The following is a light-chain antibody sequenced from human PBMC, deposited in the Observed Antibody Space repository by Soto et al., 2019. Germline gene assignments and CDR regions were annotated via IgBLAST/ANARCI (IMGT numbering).Light chain of an antibody. CDR3: CSYAGSSTYVV. CDR1: SSDVGSYNL. CDR2: EVS. Sequence: QSVRTQPASVSGSPGQSITISCTGTSSDVGSYNLVSWYQQHPGKAPKLVTYEVSKRPSGVSNRFSGSKSGNSASLTISGLQAEDEADYYCCSYAGSSTYVVFGGGTKVTVL. J-gene: IGLJ2*01. V-gene: IGLV2-23*02.